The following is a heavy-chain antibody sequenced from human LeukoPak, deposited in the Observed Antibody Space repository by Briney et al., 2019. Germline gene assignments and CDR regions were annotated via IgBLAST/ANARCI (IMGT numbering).Heavy chain of an antibody. V-gene: IGHV1-18*01. D-gene: IGHD3-22*01. J-gene: IGHJ4*02. CDR3: ARAGAEGTYYDSSGDY. CDR2: ISAYNGNT. CDR1: GYTFTSYG. Sequence: ASVKVSCKASGYTFTSYGISRVRQAPGQGLEWMGWISAYNGNTNYAQKLQGRVTMTTDTSTSTAYMELRSLRSDDTAVYYCARAGAEGTYYDSSGDYWGQGTLVTVSS.